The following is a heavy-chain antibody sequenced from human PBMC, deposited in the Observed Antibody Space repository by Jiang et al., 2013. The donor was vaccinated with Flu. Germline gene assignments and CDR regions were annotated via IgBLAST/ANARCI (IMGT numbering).Heavy chain of an antibody. Sequence: QLLESGGAWSSLGGPLRLSCAASGFAFSSYGMQWVRQAPGKGLEWVAAISSDGGDKYYADSVKGRFTISRDNSKNTLYVQINSLRAEDTAVYYCARDGSYWGQGTLVTVSS. CDR1: GFAFSSYG. J-gene: IGHJ4*02. CDR2: ISSDGGDK. CDR3: ARDGSY. V-gene: IGHV3-33*05.